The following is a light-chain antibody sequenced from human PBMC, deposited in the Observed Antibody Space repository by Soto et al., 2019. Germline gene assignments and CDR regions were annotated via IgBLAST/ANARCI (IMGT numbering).Light chain of an antibody. Sequence: EIVLTQSPGNMSLSPGERATLSCRASQTVTSDYLAWYQQKPGQAPRLLIYGASSRATGIPDRFSGSGSGTDFTLTISRLEPEDFAVYNCHHYSYGRDNFGQGTRLEIK. CDR2: GAS. J-gene: IGKJ5*01. V-gene: IGKV3-20*01. CDR1: QTVTSDY. CDR3: HHYSYGRDN.